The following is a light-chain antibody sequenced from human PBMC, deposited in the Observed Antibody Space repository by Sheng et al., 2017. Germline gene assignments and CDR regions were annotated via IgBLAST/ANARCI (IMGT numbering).Light chain of an antibody. CDR1: QGIRNY. CDR3: QKYDNLPT. J-gene: IGKJ4*01. CDR2: DAS. V-gene: IGKV1-27*01. Sequence: DIQMTQSPSSLSASVGDRVTITCRASQGIRNYLAWYQQKPGKVPKLLIYDASTLQSGVPSRFSGSGSGPDFTLTISSLQPEDVATYYCQKYDNLPTFGGGTKVEIK.